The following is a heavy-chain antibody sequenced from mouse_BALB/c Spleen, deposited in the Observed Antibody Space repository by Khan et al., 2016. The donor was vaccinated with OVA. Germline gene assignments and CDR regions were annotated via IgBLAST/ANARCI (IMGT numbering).Heavy chain of an antibody. D-gene: IGHD2-1*01. Sequence: EVQLQESGPDLVKPSQTLSLTCTVTGYSITSGYSWHWIRQFPGNKLEWMGYIYYSGRIHYNPSLKSRISITRDTSRNQFFLQLNSVTTEDTATYYCARDGNYMDYWGQGTSVTVSS. CDR1: GYSITSGYS. V-gene: IGHV3-1*02. CDR3: ARDGNYMDY. J-gene: IGHJ4*01. CDR2: IYYSGRI.